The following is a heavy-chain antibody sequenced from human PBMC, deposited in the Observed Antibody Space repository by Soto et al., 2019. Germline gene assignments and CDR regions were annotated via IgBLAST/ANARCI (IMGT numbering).Heavy chain of an antibody. CDR3: TRASSLDFDF. CDR2: ISGSGGST. V-gene: IGHV3-23*01. D-gene: IGHD3-16*01. J-gene: IGHJ4*02. CDR1: GFTFSSYA. Sequence: GGSLRLSCAASGFTFSSYAMSWVRQAPGKGLEWVAAISGSGGSTYYADSVKGRFTISRDNAKNSLYLKMNSLRAEDTALYYCTRASSLDFDFWGQGTLVTVSS.